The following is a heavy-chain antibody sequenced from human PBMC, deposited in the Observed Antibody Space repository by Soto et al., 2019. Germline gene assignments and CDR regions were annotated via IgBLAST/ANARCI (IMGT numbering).Heavy chain of an antibody. J-gene: IGHJ4*02. V-gene: IGHV4-61*01. D-gene: IGHD2-2*01. CDR2: IYYSGST. CDR1: GGSVSSGSCC. CDR3: ARTTSTKDNPYSFDY. Sequence: SETLSLTCTVSGGSVSSGSCCWSWIRQPPGKGLEWIGYIYYSGSTNYNPSLKSRVTISVDTSKNQFSLKLSSVTAADTAVYYCARTTSTKDNPYSFDYWVQGTLVTVSS.